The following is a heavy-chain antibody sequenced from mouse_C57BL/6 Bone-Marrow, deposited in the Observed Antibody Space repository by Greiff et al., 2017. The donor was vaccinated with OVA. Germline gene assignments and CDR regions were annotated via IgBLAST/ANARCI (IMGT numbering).Heavy chain of an antibody. J-gene: IGHJ1*03. CDR2: IDPANGNT. CDR3: ARSANYYGSSDCYWYFDV. CDR1: GFNIKNTY. D-gene: IGHD1-1*01. V-gene: IGHV14-3*01. Sequence: VQLQQSVAELVRPGASVKLSCTASGFNIKNTYMHWVKQRPEQGLEWIGRIDPANGNTKYAPKFQGKATITTDTSSNTAYLQLSSLTSEDTAIYYCARSANYYGSSDCYWYFDVWGTGTTVTVSS.